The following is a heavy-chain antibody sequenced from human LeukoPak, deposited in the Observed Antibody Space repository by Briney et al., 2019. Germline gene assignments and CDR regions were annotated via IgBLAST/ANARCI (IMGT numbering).Heavy chain of an antibody. V-gene: IGHV1-69*13. J-gene: IGHJ4*02. CDR1: GGTFSSYA. D-gene: IGHD3-22*01. CDR2: IIPIFGAA. Sequence: SVKVSCKASGGTFSSYAISWVRQAPGQGLEWMGGIIPIFGAANYAQKFQGRVTITADESTSTAYMELSSLRSEDTAVYYCASSYDSSGYYYFDYWGQGTLVTVSS. CDR3: ASSYDSSGYYYFDY.